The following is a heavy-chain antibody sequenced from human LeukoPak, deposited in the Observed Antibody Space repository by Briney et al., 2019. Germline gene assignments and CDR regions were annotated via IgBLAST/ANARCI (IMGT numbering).Heavy chain of an antibody. CDR1: GGSLRGYY. Sequence: PSETLSLTCAVYGGSLRGYYWSWIRQPPGKGLEWIGEINHSGSTNYNPSLKSRATISVDTSKNQFSLRPTSVTAADTAVYYCARQNYNYYFWGQGTLVTVSS. V-gene: IGHV4-34*01. J-gene: IGHJ4*02. D-gene: IGHD5-24*01. CDR3: ARQNYNYYF. CDR2: INHSGST.